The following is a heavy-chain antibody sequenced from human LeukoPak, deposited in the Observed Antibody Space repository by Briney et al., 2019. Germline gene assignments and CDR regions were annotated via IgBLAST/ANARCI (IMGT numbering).Heavy chain of an antibody. CDR1: GFTFSSYA. V-gene: IGHV1-69*01. CDR3: ARADSSGYYDSRDAFDI. Sequence: GGSLRLSCAASGFTFSSYAISWVRQAPGQGLEWMGGIIPIFGTANYAQKFQGRVTITADESTSTAYMELSSLRSEDTAVYYCARADSSGYYDSRDAFDIWGQGTMVTVSS. D-gene: IGHD3-22*01. J-gene: IGHJ3*02. CDR2: IIPIFGTA.